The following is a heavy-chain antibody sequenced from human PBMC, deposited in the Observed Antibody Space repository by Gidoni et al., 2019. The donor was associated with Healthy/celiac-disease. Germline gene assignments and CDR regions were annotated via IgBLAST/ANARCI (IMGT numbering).Heavy chain of an antibody. CDR2: ISYDGSNK. CDR1: GVTFSSYG. V-gene: IGHV3-30*18. CDR3: AKALTGGAVGYYYYGMDV. J-gene: IGHJ6*02. D-gene: IGHD7-27*01. Sequence: QVQLVESGGGVFQPGRSPRLSCAASGVTFSSYGMHWVRQAPGKGLEWVAVISYDGSNKYYANSVKGRFTISRDNSKNTLYLQMNSLRAEDTAVYYCAKALTGGAVGYYYYGMDVWGQGTTVTVSS.